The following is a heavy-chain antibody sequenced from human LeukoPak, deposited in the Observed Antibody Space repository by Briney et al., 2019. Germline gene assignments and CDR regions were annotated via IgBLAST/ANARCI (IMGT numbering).Heavy chain of an antibody. D-gene: IGHD6-6*01. CDR3: AKNLGSSSGGYFDY. CDR1: GFTFSSYA. CDR2: ISYDGSKK. V-gene: IGHV3-30*18. Sequence: GGSLRLSCAASGFTFSSYAMHWVRQAPGKGLEWVAFISYDGSKKYFADSVKGRFTMSRDNSKNTLFLQMNSLRAEDTAVHYCAKNLGSSSGGYFDYWGQGTLVTVSS. J-gene: IGHJ4*02.